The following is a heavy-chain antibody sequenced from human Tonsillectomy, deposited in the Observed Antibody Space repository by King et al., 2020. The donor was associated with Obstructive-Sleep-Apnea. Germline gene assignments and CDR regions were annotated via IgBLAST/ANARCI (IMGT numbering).Heavy chain of an antibody. CDR2: IRSKANSYAT. CDR3: TRPGGDAYYYYGMDV. Sequence: VQLVESGGGLVQPGGSLKLSCAASGFTFSGSAMHWVRQASGKGLEWVGRIRSKANSYATAYAASVKGRFTVSRDDSKTTAYLQMNSLKTEDTAVYYCTRPGGDAYYYYGMDVWGQGATVTVSS. D-gene: IGHD2-21*02. J-gene: IGHJ6*02. V-gene: IGHV3-73*02. CDR1: GFTFSGSA.